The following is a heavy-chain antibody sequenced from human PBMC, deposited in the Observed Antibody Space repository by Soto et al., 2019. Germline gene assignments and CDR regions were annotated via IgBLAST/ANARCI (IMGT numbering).Heavy chain of an antibody. CDR3: ARAIAVADEFYYGMDV. CDR2: ISAYNGNT. D-gene: IGHD6-19*01. CDR1: GYTFTSYG. J-gene: IGHJ6*02. V-gene: IGHV1-18*01. Sequence: GASVKVSRKASGYTFTSYGISWVRQAPGQGLEWMGWISAYNGNTNYAQKLQGRVTMTTDTSTSTAYMELRSLRSDDTAVYYCARAIAVADEFYYGMDVWGQGTTVTVSS.